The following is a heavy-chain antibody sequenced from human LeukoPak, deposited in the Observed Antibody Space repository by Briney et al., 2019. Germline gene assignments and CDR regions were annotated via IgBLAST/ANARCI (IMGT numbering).Heavy chain of an antibody. CDR2: ISPKSGRG. J-gene: IGHJ5*02. CDR1: GYTFSNYA. D-gene: IGHD3-9*01. Sequence: ASVKVSCKAPGYTFSNYAISWVRQAPGQGLEWMGWISPKSGRGSYANNFQGRVTMTTDTPTSTVYMELTSLTSDDTAVYYCARDVVTDYYWWFDPWGQGTLVTVSS. CDR3: ARDVVTDYYWWFDP. V-gene: IGHV1-18*04.